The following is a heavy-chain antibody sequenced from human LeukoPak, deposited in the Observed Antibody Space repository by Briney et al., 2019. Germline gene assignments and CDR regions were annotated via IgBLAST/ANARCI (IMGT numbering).Heavy chain of an antibody. J-gene: IGHJ4*02. CDR3: ARGDFWSGYYTGDY. Sequence: ASVKDSCKASGYTYTSYGINWVRQAPGQGLEWMGWISAYNGNTNYAQKLQGRVTMTTDTSTSTGYMELRSLRSDDTAVYYCARGDFWSGYYTGDYWGQGTLVTVSS. D-gene: IGHD3-3*01. CDR2: ISAYNGNT. CDR1: GYTYTSYG. V-gene: IGHV1-18*01.